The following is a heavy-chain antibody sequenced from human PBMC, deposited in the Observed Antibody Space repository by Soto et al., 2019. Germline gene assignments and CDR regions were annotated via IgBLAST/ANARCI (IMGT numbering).Heavy chain of an antibody. D-gene: IGHD4-4*01. Sequence: SVKVSCKASGGTFSSYAISWVRQAPGQGLEWMGGIIPIFGTANYAQKFQGRVTITADESTSTAYMELSSLRSEDTAVYYCARGKSNYGWFDPWGQGTLVTVSS. CDR3: ARGKSNYGWFDP. V-gene: IGHV1-69*13. CDR1: GGTFSSYA. J-gene: IGHJ5*02. CDR2: IIPIFGTA.